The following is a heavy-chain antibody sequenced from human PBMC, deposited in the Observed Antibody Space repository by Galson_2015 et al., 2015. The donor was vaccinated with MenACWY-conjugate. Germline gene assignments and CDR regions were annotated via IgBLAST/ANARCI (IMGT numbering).Heavy chain of an antibody. Sequence: LRLSCAASGFTFKNYWMHWVRQAPGTGLVWVARINGDGSKITYADSVKGRFTIPRDNAKNTMNLQMNSLRAEDTAVYYCARDYPYDVWSSLSHNYFDPW. J-gene: IGHJ5*02. V-gene: IGHV3-74*03. CDR3: ARDYPYDVWSSLSHNYFDP. CDR1: GFTFKNYW. CDR2: INGDGSKI. D-gene: IGHD3-3*01.